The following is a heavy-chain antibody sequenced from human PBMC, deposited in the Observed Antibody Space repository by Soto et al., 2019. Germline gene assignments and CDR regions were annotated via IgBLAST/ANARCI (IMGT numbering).Heavy chain of an antibody. V-gene: IGHV1-18*01. CDR2: ISTLNGNT. D-gene: IGHD5-18*01. CDR3: ARRVQVWLPDYYGMDV. Sequence: QAQLVQSGAEVKKPGASVNVSCKASGYDYVTYAITWVRQRPGQGLEWMGWISTLNGNTNYAQNFQGRVTMTTDTSTRIVHLELRSLRSDDKAVYYCARRVQVWLPDYYGMDVWGKGTTVTVSS. J-gene: IGHJ6*04. CDR1: GYDYVTYA.